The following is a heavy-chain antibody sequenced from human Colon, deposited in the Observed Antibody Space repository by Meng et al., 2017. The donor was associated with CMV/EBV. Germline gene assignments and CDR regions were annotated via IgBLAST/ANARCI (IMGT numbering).Heavy chain of an antibody. V-gene: IGHV1-69*10. CDR2: IIPILGIA. J-gene: IGHJ4*02. CDR3: ASLGYNWNDGEVDY. Sequence: KVSCKASGGTFSSYAISWVRQAPGQGLEWMGGIIPILGIANYAQKFQGRVTITADKSTSTAYMELSSLRSEDTAVYYCASLGYNWNDGEVDYWGQGTLVTVSS. D-gene: IGHD1-1*01. CDR1: GGTFSSYA.